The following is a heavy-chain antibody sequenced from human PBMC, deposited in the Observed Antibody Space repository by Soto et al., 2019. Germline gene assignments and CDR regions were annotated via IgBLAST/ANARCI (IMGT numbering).Heavy chain of an antibody. CDR3: ASSISRLGEITDAFDI. V-gene: IGHV3-64*01. Sequence: EVQLVESGGGLVQPGGSLRLSCAASGFTFSSYAMHWVRQAPGKGLEYVSAISSNGGSTYYANSVKGRFTISRDNSKNTLYPQMGSLRAEDMAVYYCASSISRLGEITDAFDIWGQGTMVTVSS. CDR1: GFTFSSYA. CDR2: ISSNGGST. J-gene: IGHJ3*02. D-gene: IGHD3-16*01.